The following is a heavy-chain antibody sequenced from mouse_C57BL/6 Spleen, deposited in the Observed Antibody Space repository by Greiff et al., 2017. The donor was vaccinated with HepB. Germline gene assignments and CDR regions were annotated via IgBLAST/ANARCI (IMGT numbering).Heavy chain of an antibody. Sequence: VKLQESGAELARPGASVKLSCKASGYTFTSYGISWVKQRTGQGLEWIGEIYPRSGNTYYNEKFKGKATLTADKSSSTAYMELRSLTSEDSAVYFCARGGPDYYGVDYWGQGTTLTVSS. V-gene: IGHV1-81*01. D-gene: IGHD1-1*01. CDR3: ARGGPDYYGVDY. CDR2: IYPRSGNT. J-gene: IGHJ2*01. CDR1: GYTFTSYG.